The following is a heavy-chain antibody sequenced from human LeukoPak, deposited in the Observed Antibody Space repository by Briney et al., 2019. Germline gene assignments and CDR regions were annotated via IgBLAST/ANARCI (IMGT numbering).Heavy chain of an antibody. CDR2: VSYDGSKN. J-gene: IGHJ4*02. V-gene: IGHV3-30*04. D-gene: IGHD4-11*01. Sequence: PGGSLRLSCAASGFTFSNYPMHWVRQAPGKGLEWVAIVSYDGSKNFFADSVKGRFTVSRDNSKNTLYLQMTSLSPEDSAVYFCARESVYSNYFDYWGQGVLVTVSS. CDR3: ARESVYSNYFDY. CDR1: GFTFSNYP.